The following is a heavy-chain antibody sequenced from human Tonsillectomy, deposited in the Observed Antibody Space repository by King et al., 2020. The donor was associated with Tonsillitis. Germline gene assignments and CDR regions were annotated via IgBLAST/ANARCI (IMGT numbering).Heavy chain of an antibody. CDR2: IYNSGST. CDR3: ARDGGYSSGGYDRMDAFDI. J-gene: IGHJ3*02. CDR1: GGSISTYY. V-gene: IGHV4-59*01. Sequence: VQLQESGPGLVKPSETLSLTCTVSGGSISTYYWSWIRQPPGKGLEWIAYIYNSGSTTYNPSLKSRVTISVHTSKNQFSLKLNSVTAADTAVYYCARDGGYSSGGYDRMDAFDIWGHGTMVTVSS. D-gene: IGHD6-19*01.